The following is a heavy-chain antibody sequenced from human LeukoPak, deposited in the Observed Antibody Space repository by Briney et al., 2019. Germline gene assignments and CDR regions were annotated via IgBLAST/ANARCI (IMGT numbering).Heavy chain of an antibody. CDR1: GGSISSCDYY. CDR3: ARDCSSTSCFCS. CDR2: IYYSGST. Sequence: SQTLSLTCTVSGGSISSCDYYWGWIRQPPGKGLEWIGYIYYSGSTYYNPSLKSRVTISVDTSKNQFSLKLSSVTAADTAVYYCARDCSSTSCFCSWGQGTLVTVSS. V-gene: IGHV4-30-4*08. J-gene: IGHJ4*02. D-gene: IGHD2-2*01.